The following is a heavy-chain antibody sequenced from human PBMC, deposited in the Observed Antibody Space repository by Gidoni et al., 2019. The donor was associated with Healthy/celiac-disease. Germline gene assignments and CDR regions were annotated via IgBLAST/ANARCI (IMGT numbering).Heavy chain of an antibody. Sequence: QVQLVESGGGVVQPGRSLRLSCAASGFTFSSYGMHWVRQAPGKGLEWVAVISYDGSNKYYADSVKGRFTISRDNSKNTLYLQMNSLRAEDTAVYYCAKDIRELGYSYGYYYGMDVWGQGTTVTVSS. CDR1: GFTFSSYG. J-gene: IGHJ6*02. V-gene: IGHV3-30*18. CDR3: AKDIRELGYSYGYYYGMDV. D-gene: IGHD5-18*01. CDR2: ISYDGSNK.